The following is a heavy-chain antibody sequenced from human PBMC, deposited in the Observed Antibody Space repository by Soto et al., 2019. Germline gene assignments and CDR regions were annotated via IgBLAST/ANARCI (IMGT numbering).Heavy chain of an antibody. V-gene: IGHV6-1*01. CDR3: ARDLGPSRPGGKINWFDP. Sequence: PSQTLSLTCAISGDSVSSNSAAWNWIRQSPSRGLEWLGRTYYRSKWYNDYAVSVKSRITINPDTSKNQFSLQLNSVTPEDTAVYYCARDLGPSRPGGKINWFDPWGQGTLVTVSS. D-gene: IGHD1-26*01. CDR1: GDSVSSNSAA. J-gene: IGHJ5*02. CDR2: TYYRSKWYN.